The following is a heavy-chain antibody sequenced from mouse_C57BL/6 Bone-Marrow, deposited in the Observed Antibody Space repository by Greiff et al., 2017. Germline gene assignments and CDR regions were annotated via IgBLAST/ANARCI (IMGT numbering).Heavy chain of an antibody. Sequence: QVKLLQSGAELVKPGASVTLSCKASGYTFTDYEMHWVQQTPVHGLEWIGAFDPETGGTAYNQKFKGKAILTAEQSSSTPYLEHRRMTSADSTVYDCTPSYDYYTSDYWGQGTTLTVSS. J-gene: IGHJ2*01. CDR1: GYTFTDYE. CDR3: TPSYDYYTSDY. D-gene: IGHD2-4*01. CDR2: FDPETGGT. V-gene: IGHV1-15*01.